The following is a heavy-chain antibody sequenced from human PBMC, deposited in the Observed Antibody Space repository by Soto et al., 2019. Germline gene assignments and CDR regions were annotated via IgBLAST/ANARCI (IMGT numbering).Heavy chain of an antibody. CDR2: ISTSGST. CDR3: ARLDGDSGNWFDP. CDR1: GASISDNTYY. Sequence: SETLSLTCTVSGASISDNTYYWGWFRQPPGKGLEWIGSISTSGSTYSNPSLKSRVTISVDTSKNQLSLKLTSVTAADTAVFYCARLDGDSGNWFDPWGQGTLVTVSS. J-gene: IGHJ5*02. V-gene: IGHV4-39*01. D-gene: IGHD4-17*01.